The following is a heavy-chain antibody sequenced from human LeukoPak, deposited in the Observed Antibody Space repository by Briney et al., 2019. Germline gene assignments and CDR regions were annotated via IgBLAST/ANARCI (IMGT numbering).Heavy chain of an antibody. V-gene: IGHV3-11*01. CDR3: ARAYSGYENYYYYYYMDV. CDR1: GFTFSDYY. CDR2: ISSSGSTI. J-gene: IGHJ6*03. D-gene: IGHD5-12*01. Sequence: GGSLRLSCAASGFTFSDYYMTWFRQAPGKGLEWISYISSSGSTIYADSVKGRFTISRDNAENSLYLQMNSLRAEDTALYYCARAYSGYENYYYYYYMDVWGKGTTVTVSS.